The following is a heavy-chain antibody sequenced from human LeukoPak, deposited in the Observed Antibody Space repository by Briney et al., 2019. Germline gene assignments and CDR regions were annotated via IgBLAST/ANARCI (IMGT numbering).Heavy chain of an antibody. V-gene: IGHV4-59*06. J-gene: IGHJ4*02. CDR3: ARLISVRHFDY. D-gene: IGHD4-11*01. CDR1: GGSISSYY. CDR2: IYYSGST. Sequence: PSETLSLTCTVSGGSISSYYWSWIRQHPGKGLEWIGYIYYSGSTYYNPSLKSRVTISVDTSKNQFSLKLTSVTAADAAVYYCARLISVRHFDYWGQGTLVTVSS.